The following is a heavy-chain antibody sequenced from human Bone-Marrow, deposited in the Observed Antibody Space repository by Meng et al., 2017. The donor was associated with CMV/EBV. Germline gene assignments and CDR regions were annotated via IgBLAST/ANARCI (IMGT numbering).Heavy chain of an antibody. V-gene: IGHV1-3*02. CDR1: GYTFTSYA. Sequence: ASVKVSCKASGYTFTSYAMHWVRQAPGQRLEWMGWSNAGNGNTKYSQEFQGRVTITRDTSASTAYMELSSLRSEDTAVYYCARGRAGDYGDLGAGLDSWGQGTLVTVSS. J-gene: IGHJ4*02. CDR3: ARGRAGDYGDLGAGLDS. D-gene: IGHD4-17*01. CDR2: SNAGNGNT.